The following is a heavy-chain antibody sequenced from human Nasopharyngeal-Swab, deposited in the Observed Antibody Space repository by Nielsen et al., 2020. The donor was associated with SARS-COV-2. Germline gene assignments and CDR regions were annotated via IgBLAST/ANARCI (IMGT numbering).Heavy chain of an antibody. V-gene: IGHV4-59*01. CDR3: AKHQGLNDKLFYFAY. J-gene: IGHJ4*02. CDR2: IYDSGTT. CDR1: GGSIRNYY. Sequence: SETLSLTCTVSGGSIRNYYWSWIRQPPGKGLEWIGYIYDSGTTSYNPSLKSRVTISGGTSENQFSLKLISVTAADTAVYYCAKHQGLNDKLFYFAYWGQGTLVTVSS. D-gene: IGHD2-8*01.